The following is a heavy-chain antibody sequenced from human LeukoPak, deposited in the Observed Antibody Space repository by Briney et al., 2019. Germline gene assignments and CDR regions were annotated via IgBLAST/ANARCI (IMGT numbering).Heavy chain of an antibody. Sequence: GGSLRLSCAASGFTVGSNYMSWVRQAPGKGLEWVSGIHSGDSTYYADSVKGRITISRNNSKNMLYLQMNSLRAEDTAVYHCARASGGYYDSSGSFDYWGQGTLVTVSS. CDR3: ARASGGYYDSSGSFDY. V-gene: IGHV3-53*01. J-gene: IGHJ4*02. CDR2: IHSGDST. D-gene: IGHD3-22*01. CDR1: GFTVGSNY.